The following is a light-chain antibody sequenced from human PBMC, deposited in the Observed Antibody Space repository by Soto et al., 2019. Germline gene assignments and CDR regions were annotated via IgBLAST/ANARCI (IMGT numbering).Light chain of an antibody. Sequence: VVLTQPPATLSLSPGERATLSCRANQPVSANYLAWYQQKPGQAPRLLIYGASSRATGIPVRFSGSGSGTDFTLTISRLEPEDFAVFYCHQYGSSPFTFGPGTKWISN. CDR1: QPVSANY. J-gene: IGKJ3*01. CDR2: GAS. CDR3: HQYGSSPFT. V-gene: IGKV3-20*01.